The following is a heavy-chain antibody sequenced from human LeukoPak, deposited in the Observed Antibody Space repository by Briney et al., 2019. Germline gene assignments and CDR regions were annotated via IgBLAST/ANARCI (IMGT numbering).Heavy chain of an antibody. V-gene: IGHV3-30*18. CDR2: ISYDGSER. CDR3: AKDGGLPYNWFDP. Sequence: GGSLRLSCAASGFTFSSYGMHWVRQPPGKGLGWVTVISYDGSERYYADFVKGRFTISRDNSRNTLYLQMDSLRAEDTAVYYCAKDGGLPYNWFDPWGQGTLVTVSS. J-gene: IGHJ5*02. CDR1: GFTFSSYG. D-gene: IGHD5-12*01.